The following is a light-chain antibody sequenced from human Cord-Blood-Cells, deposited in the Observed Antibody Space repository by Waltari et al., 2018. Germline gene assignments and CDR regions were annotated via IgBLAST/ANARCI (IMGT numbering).Light chain of an antibody. J-gene: IGKJ4*01. CDR2: GAS. Sequence: EIMMTQSPATQPVSPGERATLSCSASQSVSSNVAWYQQKPGQAPRLLIYGASTRATGIPARFRGSGSGTEFPLTISSLQSEDFAVDYCQQYNNWPLTFGGGTKVEIK. CDR1: QSVSSN. V-gene: IGKV3-15*01. CDR3: QQYNNWPLT.